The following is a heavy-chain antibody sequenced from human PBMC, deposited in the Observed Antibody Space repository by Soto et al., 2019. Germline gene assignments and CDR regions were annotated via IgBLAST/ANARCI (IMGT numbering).Heavy chain of an antibody. CDR1: GGTFSSYA. CDR2: IIPIFGTA. D-gene: IGHD5-12*01. Sequence: QVQLVQSGAEVKKPGSSVKVSCKASGGTFSSYAISWVRQAPGQGLEWMGGIIPIFGTANYAQKFQARVTITADESTSTAYMELSSLRSEDTAVYYCARYPVSGYDYYYYYGMDVWGQGTTVTVSS. J-gene: IGHJ6*02. V-gene: IGHV1-69*01. CDR3: ARYPVSGYDYYYYYGMDV.